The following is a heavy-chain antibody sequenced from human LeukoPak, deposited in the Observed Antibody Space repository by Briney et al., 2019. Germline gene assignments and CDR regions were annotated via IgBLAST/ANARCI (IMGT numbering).Heavy chain of an antibody. Sequence: GGSLRLSCATSGFSFSSYAMSWVRQAPGKGLEWVSAMSSSGDVRYYAASVRGRFTISRDTSRSTLYLQMNSLRAEDAAVYYWARGGSYLSAFDIWGQGTMVTVSS. CDR1: GFSFSSYA. CDR3: ARGGSYLSAFDI. J-gene: IGHJ3*02. V-gene: IGHV3-23*01. CDR2: MSSSGDVR. D-gene: IGHD1-26*01.